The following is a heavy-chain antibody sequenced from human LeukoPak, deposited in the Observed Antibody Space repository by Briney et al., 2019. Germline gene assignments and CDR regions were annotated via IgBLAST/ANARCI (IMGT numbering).Heavy chain of an antibody. CDR1: GDSITSSY. Sequence: PSETLSLTCTVSGDSITSSYWSWIRQPLGKGLEWIGYFSYSGTTNYNPSLKSRVTISVDTSKNQFSLKLTSVTAADTAVYYCARGYFDWLFDYWGQGTLVTVSS. D-gene: IGHD3-9*01. J-gene: IGHJ4*02. CDR2: FSYSGTT. CDR3: ARGYFDWLFDY. V-gene: IGHV4-59*01.